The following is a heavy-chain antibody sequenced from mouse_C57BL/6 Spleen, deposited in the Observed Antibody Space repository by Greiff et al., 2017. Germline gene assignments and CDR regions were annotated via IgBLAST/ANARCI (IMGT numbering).Heavy chain of an antibody. V-gene: IGHV2-2*01. J-gene: IGHJ4*01. Sequence: VQLQQSGPGLVQPSQSLSITCTVSGFSLTSYGVHWVRQSPGKGLEWLGVLWSGGSTDDNAAFISRLSISKDNSKSQVFFKMNSLQADDTAIYYCARKGGNLLLRMDYAMDYWGQGTSVTVSS. D-gene: IGHD1-1*01. CDR1: GFSLTSYG. CDR3: ARKGGNLLLRMDYAMDY. CDR2: LWSGGST.